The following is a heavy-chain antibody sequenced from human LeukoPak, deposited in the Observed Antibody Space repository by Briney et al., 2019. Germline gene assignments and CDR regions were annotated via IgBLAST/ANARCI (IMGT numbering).Heavy chain of an antibody. CDR3: ASQPYDFWSGYYTAHFDY. CDR1: GGSFSGYY. CDR2: INHSGST. Sequence: SETLSLTCAVYGGSFSGYYWSWIRQPPGKGLEWIGEINHSGSTNYNPSLKSRVTISVDTSKNQFSLKLSSVTAADTAVYYCASQPYDFWSGYYTAHFDYWGQGTLVIVSS. V-gene: IGHV4-34*01. J-gene: IGHJ4*02. D-gene: IGHD3-3*01.